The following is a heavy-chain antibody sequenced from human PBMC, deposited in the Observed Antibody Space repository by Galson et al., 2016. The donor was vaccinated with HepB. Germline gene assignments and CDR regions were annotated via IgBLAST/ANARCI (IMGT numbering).Heavy chain of an antibody. CDR2: INSDGSST. D-gene: IGHD6-13*01. CDR3: ASGSIAAETDY. CDR1: GFTFSSYW. Sequence: SLRLSCAASGFTFSSYWMHWVRQAPGKGLVWVSRINSDGSSTSYADSVKGRFTISRDNAKNTLYLQMNSLRAEDTAVYYCASGSIAAETDYWGQGTLVTVSS. V-gene: IGHV3-74*01. J-gene: IGHJ4*02.